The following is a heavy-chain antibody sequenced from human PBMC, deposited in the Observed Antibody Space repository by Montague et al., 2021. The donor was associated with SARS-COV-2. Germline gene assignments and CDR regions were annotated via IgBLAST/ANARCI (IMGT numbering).Heavy chain of an antibody. V-gene: IGHV2-70*01. D-gene: IGHD3-9*01. J-gene: IGHJ6*02. CDR2: IDWDDDK. CDR3: ARTHYDILTVSGYYGMDV. Sequence: PALVKPTQTLTLTCTFSGFSLSTSGMCVSWIRQPPGKALEWLALIDWDDDKYYSTSLKTRLTISKDTSKNQVVLTMTNMGPVDTATYYCARTHYDILTVSGYYGMDVWGQGTTVTVSS. CDR1: GFSLSTSGMC.